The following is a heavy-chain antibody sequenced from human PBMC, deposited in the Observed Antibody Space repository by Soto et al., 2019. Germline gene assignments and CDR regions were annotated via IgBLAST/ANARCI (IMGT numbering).Heavy chain of an antibody. CDR1: SGSFSSTKW. CDR2: VYQSGST. CDR3: ATALQWLDEGGYFDY. V-gene: IGHV4-4*02. D-gene: IGHD6-19*01. J-gene: IGHJ4*02. Sequence: QVQLQESGPGLVKPSETLSLTCAVSSGSFSSTKWWNWVRQTPGKGLEWIGEVYQSGSTNYNPSLKSRVTISLDISNNQFSLKMFSVTAADTAIYYCATALQWLDEGGYFDYWGQGILVTVSS.